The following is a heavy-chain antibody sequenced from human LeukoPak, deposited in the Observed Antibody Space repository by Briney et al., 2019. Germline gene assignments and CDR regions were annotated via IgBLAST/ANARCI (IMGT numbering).Heavy chain of an antibody. CDR3: AKDSSVGGTLYYFDS. CDR2: ITWNTDTI. CDR1: GFTFDDYA. D-gene: IGHD1-26*01. J-gene: IGHJ4*02. V-gene: IGHV3-9*01. Sequence: GRSLRLSCAASGFTFDDYAMHWVRQGPGKGLEWISGITWNTDTIGYADSVMGRFTISRDNAKNSLYLQMNSLRAEDTALYYCAKDSSVGGTLYYFDSWGQGTLVTVSS.